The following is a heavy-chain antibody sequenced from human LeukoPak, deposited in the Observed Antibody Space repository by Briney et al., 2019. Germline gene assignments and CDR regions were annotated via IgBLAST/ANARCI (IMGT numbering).Heavy chain of an antibody. CDR3: AKVDEPSRYYSSTSCYMRDYYYGMDV. Sequence: PGKSLRLSCAASGFTFSSYGMHWVRQAPGKGLEWVAVISYDGSNKYYADSVKGRFTISRDNSKNTLYLQMDSLRAEDTAVYYCAKVDEPSRYYSSTSCYMRDYYYGMDVWGKGTTVTVSS. CDR1: GFTFSSYG. V-gene: IGHV3-30*18. J-gene: IGHJ6*04. D-gene: IGHD2-2*02. CDR2: ISYDGSNK.